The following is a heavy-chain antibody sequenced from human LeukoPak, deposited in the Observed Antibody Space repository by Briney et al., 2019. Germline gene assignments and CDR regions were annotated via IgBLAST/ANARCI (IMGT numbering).Heavy chain of an antibody. CDR3: ARDGNTVLTRGYYYYMDV. CDR1: GFTFSSYA. D-gene: IGHD4-23*01. Sequence: GGSLRLSCAASGFTFSSYAMSWVRQAPGRGLEWVSVIGGSGANTYYADSVKGRFAISRDNSKNTLYLQMNSLRAEDTALYYCARDGNTVLTRGYYYYMDVWGKGTTVTVSS. J-gene: IGHJ6*03. V-gene: IGHV3-23*01. CDR2: IGGSGANT.